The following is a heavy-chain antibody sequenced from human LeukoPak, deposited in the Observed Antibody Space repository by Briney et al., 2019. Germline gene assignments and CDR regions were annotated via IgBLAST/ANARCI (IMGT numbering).Heavy chain of an antibody. Sequence: SVMVSCKASGGTFNSYALSWVRQAPGQGLEWMGRIIPILGIANYAQKFQGRVTITADKSTSTAYMELSSLRSEDTAVYYCARAYYGSGTSGPSYGMDVWGQGTTVTVSS. CDR2: IIPILGIA. J-gene: IGHJ6*02. V-gene: IGHV1-69*04. CDR3: ARAYYGSGTSGPSYGMDV. CDR1: GGTFNSYA. D-gene: IGHD3-10*01.